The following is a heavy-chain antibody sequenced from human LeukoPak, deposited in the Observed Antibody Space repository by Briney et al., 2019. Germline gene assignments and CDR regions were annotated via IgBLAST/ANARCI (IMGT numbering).Heavy chain of an antibody. D-gene: IGHD6-13*01. CDR3: ARHVRSSSWCWNY. V-gene: IGHV4-39*01. Sequence: SETLSLTCTVSGGSISSSSYYWGWIRQPPGKGLEWIGSIYYSGSTYYNPSLKSRVTVSVDTSKNQLSLKLSSVTAADTAVYYCARHVRSSSWCWNYWGQGTLVTVSS. CDR2: IYYSGST. CDR1: GGSISSSSYY. J-gene: IGHJ4*02.